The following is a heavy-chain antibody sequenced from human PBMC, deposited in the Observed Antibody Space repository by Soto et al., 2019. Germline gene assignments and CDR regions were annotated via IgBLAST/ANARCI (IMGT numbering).Heavy chain of an antibody. CDR2: INAGSGNT. CDR1: GYTSTNYG. V-gene: IGHV1-3*01. D-gene: IGHD6-6*01. Sequence: GASVKVSCKASGYTSTNYGMHWVRQAPGQRLEWMGWINAGSGNTKYSQKFQGRITITRDTSASTVYMELSSLRSEDTAVYYCARDREYSSSGYYYYYMDVWGKGTTVTVSS. CDR3: ARDREYSSSGYYYYYMDV. J-gene: IGHJ6*03.